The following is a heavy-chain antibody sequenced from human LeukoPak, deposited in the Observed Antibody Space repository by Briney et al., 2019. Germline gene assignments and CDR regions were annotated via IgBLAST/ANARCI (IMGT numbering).Heavy chain of an antibody. CDR1: GFTFNNDA. CDR2: ISGSGTAT. Sequence: GGSLRLSCAASGFTFNNDAMTWVRQAPGRGLEWVSHISGSGTATYYTDSVKGRFTISKDDSRNRLFLQMNSLRAEDTAVYCCAKDLACSAGVCRIYWGQGTLVTVSS. V-gene: IGHV3-23*01. D-gene: IGHD2-8*02. CDR3: AKDLACSAGVCRIY. J-gene: IGHJ4*02.